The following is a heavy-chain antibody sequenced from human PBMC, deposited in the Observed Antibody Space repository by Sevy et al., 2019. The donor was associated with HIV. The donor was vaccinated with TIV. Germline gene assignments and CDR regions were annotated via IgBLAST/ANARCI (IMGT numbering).Heavy chain of an antibody. V-gene: IGHV3-23*01. CDR1: GFTFSDYA. CDR2: INGKGRST. CDR3: AKTINSGGGVVPAANYYYYGLDV. D-gene: IGHD2-2*01. Sequence: GGSLRLSCAASGFTFSDYAMNWVRQAPGKGLEWVSAINGKGRSTHYTDSVEGRFTISRDNAKSTLYLEMNSLRVEDTAVYYCAKTINSGGGVVPAANYYYYGLDVWGQWTTVTVSS. J-gene: IGHJ6*02.